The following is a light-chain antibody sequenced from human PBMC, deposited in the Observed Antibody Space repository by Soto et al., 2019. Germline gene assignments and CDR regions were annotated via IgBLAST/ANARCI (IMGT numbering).Light chain of an antibody. J-gene: IGLJ1*01. CDR3: SSSTGSNTLEV. V-gene: IGLV2-8*01. Sequence: QSALTQPPAASGSPGQSVTISCTGSSSDGGGYNYVSWYQQHPGKAPKLMIYDVIKRPSGVPDRYSGSKSVNTASLTVSGLPSEDEADYYCSSSTGSNTLEVFGTGTKLTVL. CDR1: SSDGGGYNY. CDR2: DVI.